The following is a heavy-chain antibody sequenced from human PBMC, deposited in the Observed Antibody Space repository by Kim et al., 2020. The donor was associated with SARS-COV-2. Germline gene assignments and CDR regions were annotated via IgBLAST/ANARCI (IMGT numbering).Heavy chain of an antibody. CDR1: GFTFSSYA. Sequence: GGSLRLSCAASGFTFSSYAMSWVRQAPGKGLEWVSAISGSGGSTYYEDSVKGRFTISRDNSKNTLYLQMNSLRAEDTAVHYCAKDRITMVRGVIDCWGQGTLVTVSS. CDR3: AKDRITMVRGVIDC. J-gene: IGHJ4*02. CDR2: ISGSGGST. D-gene: IGHD3-10*01. V-gene: IGHV3-23*01.